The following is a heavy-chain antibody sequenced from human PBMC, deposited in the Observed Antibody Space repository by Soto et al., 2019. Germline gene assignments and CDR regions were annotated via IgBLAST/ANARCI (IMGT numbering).Heavy chain of an antibody. CDR2: IYSGGST. J-gene: IGHJ1*01. CDR1: GFTVSSNY. Sequence: PGGSLRLSCAASGFTVSSNYMSWVRQAPGKGLEWVSVIYSGGSTYYADSVKGRFTISRDNSKNTLYLQMNSPRAEDTAVYYCARDQVGAATEYFQHWGQGTLVTVSS. V-gene: IGHV3-66*01. D-gene: IGHD1-26*01. CDR3: ARDQVGAATEYFQH.